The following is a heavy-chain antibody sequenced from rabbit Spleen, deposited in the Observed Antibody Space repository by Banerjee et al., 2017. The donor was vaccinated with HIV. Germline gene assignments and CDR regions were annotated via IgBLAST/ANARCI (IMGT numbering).Heavy chain of an antibody. CDR1: GFTISSSYW. CDR2: IYSGSSGST. V-gene: IGHV1S45*01. D-gene: IGHD6-1*01. Sequence: QEQLEESGGGLVMPEGSLTLTCTASGFTISSSYWICWVRQAPGKGLEWIACIYSGSSGSTYYASWAKGRFTISKTSSTTVTLQMTSLTAADTATYFCARSYSGNGYVHDLWGQGTLVTVS. J-gene: IGHJ4*01. CDR3: ARSYSGNGYVHDL.